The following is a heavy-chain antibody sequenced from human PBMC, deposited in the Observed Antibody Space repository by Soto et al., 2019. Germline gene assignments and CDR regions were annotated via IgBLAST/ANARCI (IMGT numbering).Heavy chain of an antibody. CDR2: IKSKTDGGTT. D-gene: IGHD2-15*01. CDR3: TTDFVRYCSGGSCYFYYYGMDV. CDR1: GFTFSNAW. Sequence: EVQLVESGGGLVKPGGSLRLSGAASGFTFSNAWMNWVRQAPGKGLEWVGRIKSKTDGGTTDYAAPVKGRFTISRDDSKNTLYLQMNSLKTEDTAVYYCTTDFVRYCSGGSCYFYYYGMDVWGQGTTVTVSS. J-gene: IGHJ6*02. V-gene: IGHV3-15*07.